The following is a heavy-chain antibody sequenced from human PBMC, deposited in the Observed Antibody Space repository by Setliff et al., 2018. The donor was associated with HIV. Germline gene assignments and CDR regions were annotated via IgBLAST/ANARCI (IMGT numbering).Heavy chain of an antibody. D-gene: IGHD6-13*01. Sequence: TLSLTCNVSGASISSGSYYWSWIRQPAGKGLEWIGHSYTSGSTNYNPSLKSRVTISVDTSKNQFSLKLSSVTAADTAVYYCARVGFGYSSSWLHHYYYIDVWGKGTTVTVSS. J-gene: IGHJ6*03. CDR1: GASISSGSYY. V-gene: IGHV4-61*09. CDR2: SYTSGST. CDR3: ARVGFGYSSSWLHHYYYIDV.